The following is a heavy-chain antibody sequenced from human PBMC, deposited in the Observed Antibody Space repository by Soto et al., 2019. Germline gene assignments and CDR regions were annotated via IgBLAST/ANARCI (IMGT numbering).Heavy chain of an antibody. J-gene: IGHJ4*02. CDR2: ISYDGSNK. V-gene: IGHV3-30-3*01. CDR3: ARCFVGGGYGVFDY. CDR1: GFTFSSYA. Sequence: GGSLRLSCAASGFTFSSYAMHWVRQAPGKGLEWVAVISYDGSNKYYADSVKGRFTISRDNSKNTLYLQMNSLRAEDTAVYYCARCFVGGGYGVFDYWGQGTLVTVSS. D-gene: IGHD2-15*01.